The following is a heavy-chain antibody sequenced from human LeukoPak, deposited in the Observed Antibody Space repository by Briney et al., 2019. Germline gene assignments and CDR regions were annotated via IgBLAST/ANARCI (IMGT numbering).Heavy chain of an antibody. V-gene: IGHV3-74*01. J-gene: IGHJ6*03. CDR3: ARVLGMDPPYYYYYYMDV. CDR2: INSDGSST. Sequence: GGSLRLSCAASGFTFSSYWMHWVRQAPGKGLVWVSRINSDGSSTSYADSVKGRFTISRDKSKNTVYLQMNSLRPEDTAVYYCARVLGMDPPYYYYYYMDVWGRGTTVTVSS. D-gene: IGHD7-27*01. CDR1: GFTFSSYW.